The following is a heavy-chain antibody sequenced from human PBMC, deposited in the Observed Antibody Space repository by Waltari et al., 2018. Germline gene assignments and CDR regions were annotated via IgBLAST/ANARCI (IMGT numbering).Heavy chain of an antibody. D-gene: IGHD6-19*01. CDR2: IYYSGST. J-gene: IGHJ4*02. Sequence: QVQLQESGPGLVKPSETLSLTCTVSGGSISSYYWSWIRQPPGKVLEWIWYIYYSGSTNYNPSLKSRVTISVDTSKNQFSLKLSSVTAADTAVYYCARSSSGWHNFDYWGQGTLVTVSS. CDR3: ARSSSGWHNFDY. V-gene: IGHV4-59*01. CDR1: GGSISSYY.